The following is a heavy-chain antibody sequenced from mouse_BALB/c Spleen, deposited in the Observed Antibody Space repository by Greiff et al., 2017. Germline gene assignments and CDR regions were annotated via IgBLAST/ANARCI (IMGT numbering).Heavy chain of an antibody. V-gene: IGHV3-8*02. CDR2: ISYSGST. CDR3: ARWDYGNYRGGAMDY. Sequence: ESGPSLVKPSQTLSLTCSVTGDSITSGYWNWIRKFPGNKLEYMGYISYSGSTYYNPSLKSRISITRDTSKNQYYLQLNSVTTEDTATYYCARWDYGNYRGGAMDYWGQGTSVTVSS. CDR1: GDSITSGY. D-gene: IGHD2-1*01. J-gene: IGHJ4*01.